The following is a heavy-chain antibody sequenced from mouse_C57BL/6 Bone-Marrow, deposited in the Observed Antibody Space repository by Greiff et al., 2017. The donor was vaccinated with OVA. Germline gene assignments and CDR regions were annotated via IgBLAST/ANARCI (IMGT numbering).Heavy chain of an antibody. V-gene: IGHV14-4*01. D-gene: IGHD1-1*01. CDR3: TSFSFYYYGSSYPPYYSIDY. CDR2: IDPENGDT. J-gene: IGHJ4*01. Sequence: VQLKESGAELVRPGASVKLSCTASGFNIKDDYMHWVKQRPEQGLEWIGWIDPENGDTEYASKFQGKATITADTSSNTAYLHLCSLTSEHTSVYYCTSFSFYYYGSSYPPYYSIDYWGQGTSVTVSS. CDR1: GFNIKDDY.